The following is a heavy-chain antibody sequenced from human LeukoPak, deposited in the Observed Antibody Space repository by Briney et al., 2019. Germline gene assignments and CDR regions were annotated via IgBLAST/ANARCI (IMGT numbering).Heavy chain of an antibody. CDR3: ARELNYYDSSGYYGDDSFDM. CDR2: IYTSGST. J-gene: IGHJ3*02. V-gene: IGHV4-4*07. CDR1: GVSISSYF. Sequence: PSETLSLTCTVSGVSISSYFWSWIRQPPGKGLEWIGRIYTSGSTNYNPSLKSRVTMSVDTSKNQFSLKLSSVTAADTAMYYCARELNYYDSSGYYGDDSFDMWGQGTMVTVSS. D-gene: IGHD3-22*01.